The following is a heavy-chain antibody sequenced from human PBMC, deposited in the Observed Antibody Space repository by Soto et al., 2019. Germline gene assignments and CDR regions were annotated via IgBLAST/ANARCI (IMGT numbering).Heavy chain of an antibody. Sequence: QVPLQESGPGLVQPSGTLSLSCAVSGGSVSSSFFWGWVRQPPGKGLEWIGDIFHSGSANYNPSLKSRVTISIDQSKNQSSLELNSVTTAATAVYYCVRSFGWYAIDYWGQGTLVMVSS. CDR1: GGSVSSSFF. D-gene: IGHD6-19*01. CDR3: VRSFGWYAIDY. J-gene: IGHJ4*02. V-gene: IGHV4-4*02. CDR2: IFHSGSA.